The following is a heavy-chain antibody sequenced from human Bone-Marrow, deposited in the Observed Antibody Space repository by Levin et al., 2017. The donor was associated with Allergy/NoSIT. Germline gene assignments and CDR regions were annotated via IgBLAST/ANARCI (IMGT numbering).Heavy chain of an antibody. V-gene: IGHV3-48*02. CDR1: GFTFSSYS. CDR2: ISSSSTI. J-gene: IGHJ4*02. Sequence: GGSLRLSCAASGFTFSSYSMNWVRQAPGKGLEWVSYISSSSTIYYADSVKGRITISRDNAENSLYLQMNSLRDEDTAVYYCARGGSSGRGRFDYWGQGTLVTVSS. CDR3: ARGGSSGRGRFDY. D-gene: IGHD6-19*01.